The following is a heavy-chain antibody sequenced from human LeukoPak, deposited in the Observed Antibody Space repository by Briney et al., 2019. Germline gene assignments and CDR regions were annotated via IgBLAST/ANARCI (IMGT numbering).Heavy chain of an antibody. J-gene: IGHJ5*02. Sequence: ASVKVSCKASGYTFTGYYMHWVRQAPGQGLEWMGWINPNSGGTNYAQKFQGRVTMTRDTSISTAYMELSSLRSDDTAVYYCARGLVVVHKSWFDPWGQGTLVTVSS. V-gene: IGHV1-2*02. CDR3: ARGLVVVHKSWFDP. D-gene: IGHD3-22*01. CDR1: GYTFTGYY. CDR2: INPNSGGT.